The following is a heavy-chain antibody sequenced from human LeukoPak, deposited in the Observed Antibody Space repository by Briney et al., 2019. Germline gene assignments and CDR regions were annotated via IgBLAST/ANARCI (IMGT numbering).Heavy chain of an antibody. CDR1: GGSISSSSYY. CDR3: ARWCDRSGYVDY. Sequence: SETLSLTCTVSGGSISSSSYYWGWIRQPPGKGLEWIGSLYYSGSTYYNPSLKSRVTISVDTSKNQFSLKLSSVTAADTAVYYCARWCDRSGYVDYWGQGTLVTVSS. J-gene: IGHJ4*02. CDR2: LYYSGST. D-gene: IGHD3-22*01. V-gene: IGHV4-39*01.